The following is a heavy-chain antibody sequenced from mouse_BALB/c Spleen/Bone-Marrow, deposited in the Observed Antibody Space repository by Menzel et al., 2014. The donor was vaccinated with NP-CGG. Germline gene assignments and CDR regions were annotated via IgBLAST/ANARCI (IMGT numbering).Heavy chain of an antibody. CDR3: VSYYYGNYFDS. D-gene: IGHD1-1*01. CDR2: IDPANGNT. CDR1: GFNIKDTY. V-gene: IGHV14-3*02. J-gene: IGHJ2*01. Sequence: VQLQQSGAELVKPGASVKLSCTASGFNIKDTYMHWVKQRPEQGLEWIGRIDPANGNTKYDPKFQGKATITADTSSNTAYLQLSSLTSEDTAVYYCVSYYYGNYFDSWGQGTTLTDSS.